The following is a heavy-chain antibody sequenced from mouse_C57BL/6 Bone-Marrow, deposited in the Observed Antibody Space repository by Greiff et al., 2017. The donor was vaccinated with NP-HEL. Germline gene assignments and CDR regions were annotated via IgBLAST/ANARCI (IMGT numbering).Heavy chain of an antibody. D-gene: IGHD1-1*01. CDR2: INPGSGGT. CDR1: GYAFTNYL. Sequence: QVQLQQSGAELVRPGTSVKVSCKASGYAFTNYLIEWVKQRPGQGLEWIGVINPGSGGTNYNEKFKGKATLTADKSSSTAYMQLSSLTSEDSAVYFCARRRAWDYGSPSPYAMDYWGQGTSVTVSS. CDR3: ARRRAWDYGSPSPYAMDY. J-gene: IGHJ4*01. V-gene: IGHV1-54*01.